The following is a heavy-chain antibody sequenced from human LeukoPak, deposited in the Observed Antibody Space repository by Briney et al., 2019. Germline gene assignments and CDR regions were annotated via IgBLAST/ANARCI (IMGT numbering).Heavy chain of an antibody. CDR2: ISSGSVYL. CDR3: AREGRPNAFDI. J-gene: IGHJ3*02. Sequence: SGGSLRLSCVASGITFNSYSMNWVRQAPGKGLEWVAHISSGSVYLHYADSVKGRFTISRDNAKNSLYLQMNSLRVEDTAVYYCAREGRPNAFDIWGQGTMVTVSS. CDR1: GITFNSYS. V-gene: IGHV3-21*01.